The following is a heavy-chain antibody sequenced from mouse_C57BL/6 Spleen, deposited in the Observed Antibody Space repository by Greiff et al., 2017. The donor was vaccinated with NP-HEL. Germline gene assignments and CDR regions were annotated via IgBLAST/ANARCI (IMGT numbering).Heavy chain of an antibody. Sequence: QLQQSGPVLVKPGASVKMSCKASGYTFTDYYMNWVKQSHGKSLEWIGVINPYNGGTSYNQKFKGKATLTVDKSSSTAYMELNSLTSEDSAVYYCARGRPRGYFDYWGQGTTLTVSS. CDR3: ARGRPRGYFDY. CDR1: GYTFTDYY. V-gene: IGHV1-19*01. CDR2: INPYNGGT. D-gene: IGHD6-1*01. J-gene: IGHJ2*01.